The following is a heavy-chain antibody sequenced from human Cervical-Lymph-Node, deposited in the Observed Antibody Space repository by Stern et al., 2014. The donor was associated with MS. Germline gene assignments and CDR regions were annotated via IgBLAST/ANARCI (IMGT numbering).Heavy chain of an antibody. CDR3: ARQRYFDY. CDR1: GYTFTSYW. V-gene: IGHV5-51*01. Sequence: QLVQSGPEVKRPGESLKISCQASGYTFTSYWIGWVRQMPGKGLERIAIIFPGGSDIRYSPSFQGQVTISAEKSSSTAYLQWNNLKASDTAIYYCARQRYFDYWGQGTLVTVSS. J-gene: IGHJ4*02. CDR2: IFPGGSDI.